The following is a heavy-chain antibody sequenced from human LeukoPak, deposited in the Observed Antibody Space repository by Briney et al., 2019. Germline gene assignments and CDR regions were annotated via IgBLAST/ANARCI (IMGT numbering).Heavy chain of an antibody. CDR1: GGSFSGYY. Sequence: SETLSLTCAVYGGSFSGYYWSWIRQPPGKGLEWIGEINHSGSTNYNPSLKSRVTISVDTSMNQFSLKLSSVTAADTAVYYCARGSVPTYYDFWSGYCGYYFGYWGQGTLVTVSS. J-gene: IGHJ4*02. CDR2: INHSGST. CDR3: ARGSVPTYYDFWSGYCGYYFGY. D-gene: IGHD3-3*01. V-gene: IGHV4-34*01.